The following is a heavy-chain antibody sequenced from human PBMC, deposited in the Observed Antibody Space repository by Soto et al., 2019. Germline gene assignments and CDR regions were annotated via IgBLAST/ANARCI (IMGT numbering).Heavy chain of an antibody. CDR3: AKDKPVYDILTSRPEETTYYYYGMDV. D-gene: IGHD3-9*01. CDR2: ISGSGGST. Sequence: GGSLRLSCAASGFTFSSYAMSWVRQAPGKGLEWVSAISGSGGSTYYADSVKGRFTISRDNSKNTLYLQMNSLRAEDTAVYYCAKDKPVYDILTSRPEETTYYYYGMDVWGQGTTVTVSS. CDR1: GFTFSSYA. V-gene: IGHV3-23*01. J-gene: IGHJ6*02.